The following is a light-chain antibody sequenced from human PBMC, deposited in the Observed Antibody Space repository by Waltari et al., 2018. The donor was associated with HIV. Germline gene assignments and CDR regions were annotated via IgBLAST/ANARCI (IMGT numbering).Light chain of an antibody. CDR3: QAWASSTVV. J-gene: IGLJ2*01. CDR2: EDN. CDR1: KLGDRY. Sequence: SYELTQPPSVSVSPGQTASITCSGDKLGDRYAYWYQQKPGQSPVLVIYEDNKRPSGIPERFSGSNSGNTATLTISGTQAMDEADYYCQAWASSTVVFGGGTKVTVL. V-gene: IGLV3-1*01.